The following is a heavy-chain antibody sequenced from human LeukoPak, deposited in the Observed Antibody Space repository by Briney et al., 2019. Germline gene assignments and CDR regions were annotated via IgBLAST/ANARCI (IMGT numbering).Heavy chain of an antibody. V-gene: IGHV3-30*18. CDR2: ISYDGSNK. D-gene: IGHD6-19*01. CDR1: GFTFSSYG. CDR3: ANLGLAVAGTQTGHGAFDI. Sequence: PGRSLRLSCAASGFTFSSYGMHWVRQAPGKGLEWVAVISYDGSNKYYADSVKGRFTISRDNSKNTLYLQMNSLRAEDTAVYYCANLGLAVAGTQTGHGAFDIWGQGTMVTVSS. J-gene: IGHJ3*02.